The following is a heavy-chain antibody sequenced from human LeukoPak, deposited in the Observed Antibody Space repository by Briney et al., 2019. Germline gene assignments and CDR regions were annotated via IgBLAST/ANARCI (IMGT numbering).Heavy chain of an antibody. CDR3: ARVVPAANAYYYYYYMDV. V-gene: IGHV3-23*01. D-gene: IGHD2-2*01. CDR2: ISGSGGST. J-gene: IGHJ6*03. Sequence: GGSLRLSCAASGFTFSSYAMSWVRQAPGKGLEWVSTISGSGGSTDYADSVKGRFTISRDNSKNTLYLQMDSVGAEDTAVYYCARVVPAANAYYYYYYMDVWGKGTTVTVSS. CDR1: GFTFSSYA.